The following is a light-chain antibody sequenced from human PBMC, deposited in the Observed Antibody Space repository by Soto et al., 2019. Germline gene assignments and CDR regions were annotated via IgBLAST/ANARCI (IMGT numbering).Light chain of an antibody. V-gene: IGLV2-14*01. Sequence: QSVLTQPSSVSGSPGXXXXXXXXXTSSDVGGYNYVSWYQQHPGKAPKLMIYDVSDRPSGVSNRFSGSKSGNTASLTISGLQAEDEADYYCSSYTSSSTLEVFGTGTKVTVL. CDR3: SSYTSSSTLEV. CDR2: DVS. CDR1: SSDVGGYNY. J-gene: IGLJ1*01.